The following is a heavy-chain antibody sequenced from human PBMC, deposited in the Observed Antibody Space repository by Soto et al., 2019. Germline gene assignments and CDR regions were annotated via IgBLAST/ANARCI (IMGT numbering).Heavy chain of an antibody. Sequence: ASVKVSCQASGSTFTSYAMHWVRQAPGQRLEWMGWINAYNGNTNYAQKLQGRVTMTTDTSTSTAYMELRSLRSDDTAVYYCARSGYCSSTSCSLGHYYYYGMDVWGQGTTVTVSS. CDR3: ARSGYCSSTSCSLGHYYYYGMDV. D-gene: IGHD2-2*01. V-gene: IGHV1-18*01. CDR2: INAYNGNT. J-gene: IGHJ6*02. CDR1: GSTFTSYA.